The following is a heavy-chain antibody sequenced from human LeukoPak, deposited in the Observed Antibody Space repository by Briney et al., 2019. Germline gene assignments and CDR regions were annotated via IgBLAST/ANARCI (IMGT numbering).Heavy chain of an antibody. J-gene: IGHJ4*02. CDR2: ISSNGETN. Sequence: LRLSCKASGFSFDEYAMQWVRQVPVKGRRWGSGISSNGETNGYADSVKGRFTISRDNAKNSLYLQMNILRTEDKALYYCVKGRGPYQGPFDHWGQGILVTVSS. CDR1: GFSFDEYA. CDR3: VKGRGPYQGPFDH. D-gene: IGHD3/OR15-3a*01. V-gene: IGHV3-9*01.